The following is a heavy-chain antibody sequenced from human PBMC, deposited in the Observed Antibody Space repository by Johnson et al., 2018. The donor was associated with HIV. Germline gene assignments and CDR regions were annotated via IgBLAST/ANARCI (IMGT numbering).Heavy chain of an antibody. CDR3: ARVIRLGAVRLRHAFDI. Sequence: VQLVESGGGLVQPGGSLRLSCAASAFTASSNYMSWVRQAPGKGLESVSVVYSGGTTHYAASVKGRSTISRDNSKNTLYLQMNSMRAEDTAVYYCARVIRLGAVRLRHAFDIWGQGTMVTVSS. J-gene: IGHJ3*02. CDR2: VYSGGTT. V-gene: IGHV3-66*01. CDR1: AFTASSNY. D-gene: IGHD4-17*01.